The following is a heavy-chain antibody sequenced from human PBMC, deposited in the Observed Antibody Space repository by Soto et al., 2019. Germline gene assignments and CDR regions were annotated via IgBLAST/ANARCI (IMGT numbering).Heavy chain of an antibody. CDR1: GITFGGYA. Sequence: PGGSRRASRSGFGITFGGYAIRWVPQAPGEGVEGGGFIRRKAYGWATGYAASVKGRFTISRDDSKSIAYLQMNSLKTEDTAVYYCTRDGVVVGAPTVIDVPNPLQALPWG. V-gene: IGHV3-49*04. J-gene: IGHJ5*02. CDR2: IRRKAYGWAT. CDR3: TRDGVVVGAPTVIDVPNPLQALP. D-gene: IGHD2-15*01.